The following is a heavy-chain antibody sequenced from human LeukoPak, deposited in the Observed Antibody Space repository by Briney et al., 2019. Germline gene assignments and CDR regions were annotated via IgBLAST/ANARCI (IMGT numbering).Heavy chain of an antibody. J-gene: IGHJ4*02. CDR2: IYYSGST. CDR3: ARAYAAAGTYYFDY. D-gene: IGHD6-13*01. V-gene: IGHV4-59*01. Sequence: SETLSLTCTVSGGSISSYYWSWIRQPPGKGLEWIGYIYYSGSTNYNSSLKSRVTISVDTSKNQFSLKLSSVTAADTAVYYCARAYAAAGTYYFDYWGQGTLVTVSS. CDR1: GGSISSYY.